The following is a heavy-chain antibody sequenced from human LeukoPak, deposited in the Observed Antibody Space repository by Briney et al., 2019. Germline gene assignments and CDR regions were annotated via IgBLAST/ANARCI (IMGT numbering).Heavy chain of an antibody. CDR3: ARVYSLTVYSGAWYFDY. V-gene: IGHV4-61*01. D-gene: IGHD6-19*01. CDR1: GGSVSSGSYY. Sequence: SETLSLTCTVSGGSVSSGSYYWSWIRQPPGKGLEWIGYIYYSGSTNYSPSLQSRVTISVDTPTNQFSLKLSSVTAADTAVYYCARVYSLTVYSGAWYFDYWGQGVLVTVSS. J-gene: IGHJ4*02. CDR2: IYYSGST.